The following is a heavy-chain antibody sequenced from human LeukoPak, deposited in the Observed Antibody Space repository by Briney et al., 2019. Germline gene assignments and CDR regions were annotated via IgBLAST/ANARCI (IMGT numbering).Heavy chain of an antibody. J-gene: IGHJ4*02. CDR3: VETGRTTRSPTYYFDY. CDR1: GFTFSSYA. CDR2: ISSNGGST. Sequence: GGSLRLSCSASGFTFSSYAMHWVRQAPGKGLEYVSAISSNGGSTYYADSVKGRFTISRDNSKNTLYLQMSSLRAEDTAVYYCVETGRTTRSPTYYFDYWGQGTLVTVSS. V-gene: IGHV3-64D*06. D-gene: IGHD1-1*01.